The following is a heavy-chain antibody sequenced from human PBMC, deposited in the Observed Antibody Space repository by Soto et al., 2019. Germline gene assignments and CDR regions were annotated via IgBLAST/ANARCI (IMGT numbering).Heavy chain of an antibody. CDR2: IYSGGST. J-gene: IGHJ6*02. D-gene: IGHD3-3*01. CDR3: ASHHPRILESLLQQYYYYGMDV. Sequence: PGGSLRLSCAASGFTVSSNYMSWVRQAPGKGLEWVSVIYSGGSTYYADSVKGRFTISRDNSKNTLYLQMNSLRAEDTAVYYCASHHPRILESLLQQYYYYGMDVWGPGTTVTVSS. V-gene: IGHV3-53*01. CDR1: GFTVSSNY.